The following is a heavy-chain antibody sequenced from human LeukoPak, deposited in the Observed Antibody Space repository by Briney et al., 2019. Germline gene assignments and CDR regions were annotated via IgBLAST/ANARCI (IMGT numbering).Heavy chain of an antibody. CDR2: MNPNSGDT. CDR3: ARGLGSYDSSELTWPMISF. J-gene: IGHJ4*02. CDR1: GYTFTNYE. Sequence: GASVKVSCTASGYTFTNYEINWVRQATGHGLEWMGWMNPNSGDTAYAQKFQGRITMTRSTSITTAYMELSGLRSDDTAVYYCARGLGSYDSSELTWPMISFWGQGTQVTVSS. D-gene: IGHD3-22*01. V-gene: IGHV1-8*01.